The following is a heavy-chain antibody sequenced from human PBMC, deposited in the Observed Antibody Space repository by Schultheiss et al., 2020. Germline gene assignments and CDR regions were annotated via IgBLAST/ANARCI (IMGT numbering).Heavy chain of an antibody. D-gene: IGHD2-15*01. CDR2: IYPGDSDT. CDR3: ARQRGYCSGGSCSNWFDP. J-gene: IGHJ5*02. V-gene: IGHV5-51*01. CDR1: GYSFTSYW. Sequence: GESLKISCKGSGYSFTSYWISWVRQMPGKGLEWMGIIYPGDSDTRYSPSFQGQVTISADKSISTAYLQWSSLKASDTAMYYCARQRGYCSGGSCSNWFDPWGKGTLVTVSS.